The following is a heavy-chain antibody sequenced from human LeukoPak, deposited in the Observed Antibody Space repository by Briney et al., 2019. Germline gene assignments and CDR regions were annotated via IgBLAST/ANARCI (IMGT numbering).Heavy chain of an antibody. CDR3: ARAEDSSSDGMDV. J-gene: IGHJ6*04. CDR1: VFTFSSYW. CDR2: INSDGSST. V-gene: IGHV3-74*01. D-gene: IGHD6-6*01. Sequence: GGSLRLSCAASVFTFSSYWMHWVRQAPGKGLVWVSRINSDGSSTSYADSVKGRFTISRDNAKNTLYLQMNSLRAEDTAVYYCARAEDSSSDGMDVWGKGTTVTVSS.